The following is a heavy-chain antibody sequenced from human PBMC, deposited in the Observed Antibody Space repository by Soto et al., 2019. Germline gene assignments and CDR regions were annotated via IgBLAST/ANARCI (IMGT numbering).Heavy chain of an antibody. CDR2: IIPIFGTA. J-gene: IGHJ5*02. CDR1: GGTFSSYA. CDR3: ARDLEQLVGSWFDP. V-gene: IGHV1-69*13. D-gene: IGHD6-6*01. Sequence: ASVKVSCKASGGTFSSYAISWVGQAPGQGLEWMGGIIPIFGTANYAQKFQGRVTITADESTSTAYMELSSLRSEDTAVYYCARDLEQLVGSWFDPWGQGTLVTVSS.